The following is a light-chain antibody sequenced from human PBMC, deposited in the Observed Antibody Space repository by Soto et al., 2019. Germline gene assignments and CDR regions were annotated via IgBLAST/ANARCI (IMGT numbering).Light chain of an antibody. CDR3: WQYSTGPPWT. CDR2: GAS. Sequence: EIVMQQSPATLSLSPGESPTLSCRASQSVGINLAGYQQKHAQAPSLIIFGASTRATGIPARCGGSGAGTAFILTISSLLAEDVATYYCWQYSTGPPWTFGQGTKVDI. J-gene: IGKJ1*01. CDR1: QSVGIN. V-gene: IGKV3-15*01.